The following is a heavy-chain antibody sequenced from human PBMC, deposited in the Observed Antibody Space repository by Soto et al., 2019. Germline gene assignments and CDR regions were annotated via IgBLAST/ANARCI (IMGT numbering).Heavy chain of an antibody. CDR3: ESCFIVAKVDYYYGMDV. J-gene: IGHJ6*01. Sequence: ASVKVSCKASGYTFTSYDINWVRQATGQGLEWMGWMNPNSGNTGYAQKFQGRVTMTRNTSISTAYMELSSLRSEDTAVYYCESCFIVAKVDYYYGMDVWGRGTTVTGSA. CDR1: GYTFTSYD. D-gene: IGHD6-13*01. CDR2: MNPNSGNT. V-gene: IGHV1-8*01.